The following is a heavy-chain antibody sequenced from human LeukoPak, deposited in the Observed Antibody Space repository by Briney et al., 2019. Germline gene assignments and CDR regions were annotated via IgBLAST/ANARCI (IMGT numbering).Heavy chain of an antibody. V-gene: IGHV1-18*01. CDR1: GYTFTSYG. CDR3: ARGGTPSYYYYMDV. J-gene: IGHJ6*03. Sequence: ASVKVSCKASGYTFTSYGITWVRQAPGEGLEWMGWISVYNDKTNYAQKLQGRVTMTTETSTSTAYMELRSLRPDDTAVYYCARGGTPSYYYYMDVWGKGTTVTISS. CDR2: ISVYNDKT. D-gene: IGHD3-16*01.